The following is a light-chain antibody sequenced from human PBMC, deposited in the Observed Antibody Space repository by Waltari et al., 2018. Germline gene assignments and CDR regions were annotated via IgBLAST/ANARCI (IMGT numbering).Light chain of an antibody. Sequence: DIQLTQSPASLFASLGDTVTISCRPSQDVSTFLNWYQHKSGEAPQLLIYAASTLSSGVPSRFSGGGSGTHFTLTISGLQSYDVATYYCKQGLTSPRFYFGGGTKVQIK. CDR2: AAS. CDR1: QDVSTF. J-gene: IGKJ4*01. CDR3: KQGLTSPRFY. V-gene: IGKV1-39*01.